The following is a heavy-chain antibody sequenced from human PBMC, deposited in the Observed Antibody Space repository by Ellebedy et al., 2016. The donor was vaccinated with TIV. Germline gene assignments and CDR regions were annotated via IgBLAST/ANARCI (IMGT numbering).Heavy chain of an antibody. CDR1: GFTFSSYA. J-gene: IGHJ4*02. CDR2: ISGRGGST. Sequence: GGSLRLXXAASGFTFSSYAMSWVRQAPGKGLEWVSAISGRGGSTYYADSVKGRFAISRDNSKNTLSLQMNSLRAEDTAVYYCARRGRGPVGLDYWGQGTLVTVSS. D-gene: IGHD3-10*01. CDR3: ARRGRGPVGLDY. V-gene: IGHV3-23*01.